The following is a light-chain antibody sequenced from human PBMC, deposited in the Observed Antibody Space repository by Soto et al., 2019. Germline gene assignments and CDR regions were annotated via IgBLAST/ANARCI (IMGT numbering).Light chain of an antibody. Sequence: QSVLTQPPSASGSPGQSVAISCTGTSSDIGSYVFVSWYQQHPGKAPKLLIYEVTKRPSGVPDRFSGSKSGNTASLTVSGPQVEDEADYYCSIFAGGNSVIFGGGTKVTVL. CDR2: EVT. J-gene: IGLJ2*01. CDR1: SSDIGSYVF. CDR3: SIFAGGNSVI. V-gene: IGLV2-8*01.